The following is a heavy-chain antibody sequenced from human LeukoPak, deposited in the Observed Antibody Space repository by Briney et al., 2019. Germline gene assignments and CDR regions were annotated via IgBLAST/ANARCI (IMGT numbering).Heavy chain of an antibody. CDR3: AREDPIDY. V-gene: IGHV3-30-3*01. CDR1: GFTFSSYA. Sequence: PGGSLRLSCAASGFTFSSYAMHWVRQAPGKGLEWVAVISYDGSNKYYADSVKGRFTISRDNSKNTLYLQMNSLRAEDTAVYYCAREDPIDYWGQGTLVTVSS. J-gene: IGHJ4*02. CDR2: ISYDGSNK.